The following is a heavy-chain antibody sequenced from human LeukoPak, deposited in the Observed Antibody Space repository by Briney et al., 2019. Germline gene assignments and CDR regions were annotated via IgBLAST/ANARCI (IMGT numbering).Heavy chain of an antibody. CDR2: ISGSGGST. CDR3: AKSRGYGDSFIFLHFQDDAFDI. D-gene: IGHD4-17*01. CDR1: GFTFSSYA. J-gene: IGHJ3*02. Sequence: PGGSLRLSCAASGFTFSSYAMSWVRQAPGKGLEWVSVISGSGGSTYYADSVKGRFIISRDNSQNTLYLQMNSLRAEDPAVYCCAKSRGYGDSFIFLHFQDDAFDIWGRGTMVTVSS. V-gene: IGHV3-23*01.